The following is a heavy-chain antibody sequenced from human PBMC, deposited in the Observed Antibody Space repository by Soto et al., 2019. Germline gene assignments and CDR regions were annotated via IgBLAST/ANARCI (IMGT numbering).Heavy chain of an antibody. Sequence: QVQLVESGGGVVQPGRSLRLSCAASGFTFSSYGMHWVRQAPGKGLEWVAVIWYDGSNKYYADSVKGRFTISRDNSKNTLYLQMNSLRAEDTAVYYCAGRGIGLDGDLDYWGQGTLVTVSS. J-gene: IGHJ4*02. V-gene: IGHV3-33*01. CDR1: GFTFSSYG. D-gene: IGHD3-16*01. CDR2: IWYDGSNK. CDR3: AGRGIGLDGDLDY.